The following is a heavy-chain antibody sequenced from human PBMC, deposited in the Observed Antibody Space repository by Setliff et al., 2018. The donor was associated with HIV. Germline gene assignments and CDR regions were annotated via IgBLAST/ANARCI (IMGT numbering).Heavy chain of an antibody. V-gene: IGHV4-34*01. CDR2: IDHSGST. CDR1: GGSISSYY. CDR3: ARGLSYYGSGSYLPLGY. J-gene: IGHJ4*02. D-gene: IGHD3-10*01. Sequence: SETLSLTCTVSGGSISSYYWTWIRQPPGKGLEWIGEIDHSGSTKYHASLKSRVTISIDTSRNQISLKLSSVTAADTAVYYCARGLSYYGSGSYLPLGYWGQGTLVTVSS.